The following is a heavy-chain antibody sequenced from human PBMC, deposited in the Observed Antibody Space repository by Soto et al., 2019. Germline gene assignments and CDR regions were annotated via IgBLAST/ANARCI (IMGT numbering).Heavy chain of an antibody. V-gene: IGHV4-34*01. Sequence: SETLSLTCAVYGGSFSGYYWGWIRQPPGKGLEWIGSIYYSGSMYYNPSLKSRVTLSVDTSKNQFSLELSSVTAADTAVYYCAGGSYYYYMDVWGSGTTVTVSS. CDR2: IYYSGSM. CDR1: GGSFSGYY. CDR3: AGGSYYYYMDV. J-gene: IGHJ6*03.